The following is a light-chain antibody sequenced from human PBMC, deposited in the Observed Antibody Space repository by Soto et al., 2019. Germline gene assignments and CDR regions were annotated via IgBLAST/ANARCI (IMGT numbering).Light chain of an antibody. J-gene: IGKJ1*01. CDR2: EVS. V-gene: IGKV1-5*03. Sequence: DIQMTQSPSTLSASVGDRVTITCRTSQTINRWLAWYQQKPGKAPKFLIYEVSSLESGVPSRFSGSGSGTEFTLTISSLQPDDFAIYYCQQYDEYPWTFGQGTKVAIK. CDR3: QQYDEYPWT. CDR1: QTINRW.